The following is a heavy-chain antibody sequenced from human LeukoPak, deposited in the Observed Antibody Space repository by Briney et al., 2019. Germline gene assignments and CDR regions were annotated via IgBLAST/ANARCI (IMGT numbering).Heavy chain of an antibody. Sequence: SETLSLTCTVSGGSISSSSYYWGWIRQPPGKGLEWIGSIFDSGSTYYNPSLKSRVTISVDKSKNQFSLKLSSVTAADTAVYYCARYIDPIDLWGRGTLVTVSS. V-gene: IGHV4-39*07. CDR1: GGSISSSSYY. D-gene: IGHD5-12*01. CDR2: IFDSGST. J-gene: IGHJ2*01. CDR3: ARYIDPIDL.